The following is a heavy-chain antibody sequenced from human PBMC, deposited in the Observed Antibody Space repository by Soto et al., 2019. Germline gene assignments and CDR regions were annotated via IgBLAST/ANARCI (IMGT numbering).Heavy chain of an antibody. V-gene: IGHV1-69*09. D-gene: IGHD6-25*01. CDR1: GIMSSGYG. Sequence: QEQVVQSGPAVKEPGSSVKVSCRASGIMSSGYGFSWVRQAPGQGLEWVGMINPILDSTHYAQNLQGRVSLSVDKSRDTAYLEVTRLRLDDTAIYFCATMKRARLDSWGRGTVVTVSS. J-gene: IGHJ4*02. CDR2: INPILDST. CDR3: ATMKRARLDS.